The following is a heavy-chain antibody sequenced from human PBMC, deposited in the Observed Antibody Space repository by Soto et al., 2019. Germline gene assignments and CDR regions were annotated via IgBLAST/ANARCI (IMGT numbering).Heavy chain of an antibody. CDR3: ARDWGRYDYIWGSYRLDAFDI. Sequence: ASVKVSCKASGHTFTSYGISWVRQAPGQGLEWMGWISAYNGNTNYAQKLQGRVTMTTDTSTSTAYMELRSLRSDDTAVYYCARDWGRYDYIWGSYRLDAFDIWGQGTMVTVSS. V-gene: IGHV1-18*01. D-gene: IGHD3-16*02. CDR1: GHTFTSYG. CDR2: ISAYNGNT. J-gene: IGHJ3*02.